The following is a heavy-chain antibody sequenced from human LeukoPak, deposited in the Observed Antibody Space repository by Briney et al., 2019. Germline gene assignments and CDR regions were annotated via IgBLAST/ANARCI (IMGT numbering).Heavy chain of an antibody. Sequence: PSETLSLTCAVSGYSISSGYYWGWIRQLPGKGLEWIGGIYHSGSTYYNPSLKSRVTISVDTSKNQFSLKLSSVTAADTAVYYCARGYSYGRFDYWGQGTLVTVSS. J-gene: IGHJ4*02. CDR3: ARGYSYGRFDY. V-gene: IGHV4-38-2*01. D-gene: IGHD5-18*01. CDR2: IYHSGST. CDR1: GYSISSGYY.